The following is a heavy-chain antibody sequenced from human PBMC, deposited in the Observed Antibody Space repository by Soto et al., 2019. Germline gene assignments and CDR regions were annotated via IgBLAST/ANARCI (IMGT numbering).Heavy chain of an antibody. D-gene: IGHD3-22*01. CDR2: ISGSGGST. CDR1: GFTFSSYA. Sequence: GSLSLSCAASGFTFSSYAMSWVRQAPGKGLEWVSAISGSGGSTYYADSVKGRFTISRDNSKNTLYLQMNSLRAEDTAVYYCAKAPSGYYSFDYWGQGTLVTVSS. CDR3: AKAPSGYYSFDY. J-gene: IGHJ4*02. V-gene: IGHV3-23*01.